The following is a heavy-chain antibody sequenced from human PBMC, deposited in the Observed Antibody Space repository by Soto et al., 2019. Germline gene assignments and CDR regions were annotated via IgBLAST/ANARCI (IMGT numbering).Heavy chain of an antibody. J-gene: IGHJ6*02. CDR1: GYTLTELS. V-gene: IGHV1-24*01. D-gene: IGHD2-2*01. Sequence: GASVKVSCKVSGYTLTELSMHWVRQAPGKGLEWMGGFDPEDGETIYAQKFKGRVTMTEDTSKNTAYMELSSLRAEDTAVYYCARVGRGCSSTRCIYYYGMDVWGQGTSVTVSS. CDR2: FDPEDGET. CDR3: ARVGRGCSSTRCIYYYGMDV.